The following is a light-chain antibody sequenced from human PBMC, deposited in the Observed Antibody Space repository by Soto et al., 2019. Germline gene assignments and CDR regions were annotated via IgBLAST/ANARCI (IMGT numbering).Light chain of an antibody. CDR1: QDISNY. Sequence: DIQMTQSPSSLSESVGDRVTITCQASQDISNYLNWYQQKPGKAPKLLIYDASNLETGVPSRFSRSGSGTDFTFTISSLQPEDIATYYCQQYDNLPPLTFGGGTKVEIK. V-gene: IGKV1-33*01. CDR3: QQYDNLPPLT. CDR2: DAS. J-gene: IGKJ4*01.